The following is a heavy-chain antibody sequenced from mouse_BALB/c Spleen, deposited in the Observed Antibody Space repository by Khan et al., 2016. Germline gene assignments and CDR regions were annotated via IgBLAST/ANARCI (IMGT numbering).Heavy chain of an antibody. CDR3: ASGGYNYLFDY. J-gene: IGHJ2*01. V-gene: IGHV9-3*02. CDR1: GCTFTYYG. Sequence: QIQLVQSGPDLKKPGETVKISCKASGCTFTYYGINWVNQAPGKGLKWMGWINANTGESTYAEDFTGRIAFSLETSATTAYLLINNLRIEDTATXFGASGGYNYLFDYWGQGTTLTVSS. D-gene: IGHD1-3*01. CDR2: INANTGES.